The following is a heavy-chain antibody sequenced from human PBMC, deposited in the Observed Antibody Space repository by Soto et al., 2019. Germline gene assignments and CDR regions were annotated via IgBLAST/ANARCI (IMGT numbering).Heavy chain of an antibody. D-gene: IGHD3-9*01. CDR3: TTGNDIFSASYHPYGMDV. J-gene: IGHJ6*02. CDR2: IKSKTDGGTT. Sequence: SVSNAWMNWVRPAPGKGLEWVGRIKSKTDGGTTDYAAPVKGRFTISRDDSKNTLYLQMNSLKTEDTAVYYCTTGNDIFSASYHPYGMDVWGQGTTVTVSS. V-gene: IGHV3-15*07. CDR1: SVSNAW.